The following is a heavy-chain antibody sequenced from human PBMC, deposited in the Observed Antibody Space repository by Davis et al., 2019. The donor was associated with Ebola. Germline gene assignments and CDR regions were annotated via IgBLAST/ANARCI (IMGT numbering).Heavy chain of an antibody. Sequence: SETLSLTCTVSGGSVSSGAYYWNWIRQPPGKGLEWIGYIYYSGNTNYNPSLKSRVTMSVDTSKNQFSLKLSSVTAADTAVYYCARGNYGDYIVLYYYNMDVWGQGTTVTVSS. CDR3: ARGNYGDYIVLYYYNMDV. V-gene: IGHV4-61*08. CDR2: IYYSGNT. D-gene: IGHD4-17*01. CDR1: GGSVSSGAYY. J-gene: IGHJ6*02.